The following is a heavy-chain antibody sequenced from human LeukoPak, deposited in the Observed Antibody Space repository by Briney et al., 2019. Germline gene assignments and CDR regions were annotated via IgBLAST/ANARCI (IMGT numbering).Heavy chain of an antibody. CDR2: IYYSGST. V-gene: IGHV4-39*01. D-gene: IGHD2-21*02. J-gene: IGHJ4*02. CDR1: GGSISSSSYS. CDR3: AKLRGDHYYFDY. Sequence: SETLFLTCTVSGGSISSSSYSWGWIRQPPGKGLEWIGSIYYSGSTYYNPSLKSRVTISVDTSKNQFSLKLSSVTAADTDVYYCAKLRGDHYYFDYWGQGTLVTVSS.